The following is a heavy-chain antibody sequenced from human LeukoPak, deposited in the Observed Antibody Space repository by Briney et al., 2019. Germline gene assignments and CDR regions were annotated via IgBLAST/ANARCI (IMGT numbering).Heavy chain of an antibody. CDR1: GFTFDDYG. CDR3: ARVEYGSGSFNY. J-gene: IGHJ4*02. Sequence: GGSLRLSCAASGFTFDDYGMSWVRQAPGKGLEGGSGINWNGGSTGYADSVKGRFTISRDNAKNPLYLQMNSLRAEDTALYYCARVEYGSGSFNYWGQGTLVTVSS. D-gene: IGHD3-10*01. CDR2: INWNGGST. V-gene: IGHV3-20*04.